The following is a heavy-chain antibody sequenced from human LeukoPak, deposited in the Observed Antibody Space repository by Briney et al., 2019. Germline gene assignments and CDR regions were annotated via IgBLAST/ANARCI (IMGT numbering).Heavy chain of an antibody. CDR2: INHSGNT. V-gene: IGHV4-34*01. J-gene: IGHJ6*03. D-gene: IGHD3-10*01. CDR1: GGSFSGSY. CDR3: ARGPLKYYYGSGSYRSYMDV. Sequence: SETLSLTCAVYGGSFSGSYWTWIRQPPGKGLEWIGEINHSGNTNYKPSLKSRVTISLDTSKNQFSLKLSSVTAADTAVYYCARGPLKYYYGSGSYRSYMDVWGKGTTVTVSS.